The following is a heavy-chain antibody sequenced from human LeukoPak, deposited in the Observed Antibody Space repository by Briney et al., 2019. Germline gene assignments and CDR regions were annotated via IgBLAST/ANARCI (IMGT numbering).Heavy chain of an antibody. CDR3: ARATDYYGSGSYLGNRYYYYMDV. CDR1: GYTFTSYD. D-gene: IGHD3-10*01. J-gene: IGHJ6*03. CDR2: INPSGGST. V-gene: IGHV1-46*01. Sequence: ASVKVSCKASGYTFTSYDINWVRQAPGQGLEWMGIINPSGGSTSYAQKFQGRVTMTRDTSTSTVYMELSSLRSEDTAVYYCARATDYYGSGSYLGNRYYYYMDVWGKGTTVTISS.